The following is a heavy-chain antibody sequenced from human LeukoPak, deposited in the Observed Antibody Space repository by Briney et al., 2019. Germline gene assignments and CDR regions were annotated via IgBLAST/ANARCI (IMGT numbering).Heavy chain of an antibody. CDR2: VYYSGIT. J-gene: IGHJ5*02. CDR1: GASISGYY. V-gene: IGHV4-59*01. D-gene: IGHD3-22*01. CDR3: ARVLLSSGSST. Sequence: SETLSLTCRVSGASISGYYYNWIRQPPGKGLEWSGYVYYSGITNFNPSLKSRVTMSVDTSKNQFSLKVSSVTAADTAVYYCARVLLSSGSSTWGQGTLVTVSS.